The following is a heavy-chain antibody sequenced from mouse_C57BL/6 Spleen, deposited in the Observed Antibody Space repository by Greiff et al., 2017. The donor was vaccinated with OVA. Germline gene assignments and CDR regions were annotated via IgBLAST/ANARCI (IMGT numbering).Heavy chain of an antibody. CDR1: GYTFTSYW. CDR2: IYPGSGST. D-gene: IGHD2-4*01. J-gene: IGHJ3*01. CDR3: AFYYDYDVGAY. Sequence: QVQLQQSGAELVKPGASVKMSCKASGYTFTSYWITWVKQRPGQGLEWIGDIYPGSGSTNYNEKFKSKATLTVDTSSSTAYMQLSSLTSEDSAVYYCAFYYDYDVGAYWGQGTLVTVSA. V-gene: IGHV1-55*01.